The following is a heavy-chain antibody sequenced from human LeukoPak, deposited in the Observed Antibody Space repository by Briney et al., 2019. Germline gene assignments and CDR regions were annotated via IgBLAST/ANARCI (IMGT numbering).Heavy chain of an antibody. V-gene: IGHV1-69*05. CDR3: ARGRRSMVRGVSPDYYYMDV. Sequence: SVKVSCKASGGTFSSYAISWVRQAPGQGLEWVGGIIPIFGTANYAQKFQGRVTITTDESTSTAYMELSSLRSEDTAVYYCARGRRSMVRGVSPDYYYMDVWGKGTTVTVSS. CDR2: IIPIFGTA. D-gene: IGHD3-10*01. J-gene: IGHJ6*03. CDR1: GGTFSSYA.